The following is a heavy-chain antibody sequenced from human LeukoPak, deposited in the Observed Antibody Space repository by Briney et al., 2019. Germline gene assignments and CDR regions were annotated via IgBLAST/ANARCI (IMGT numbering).Heavy chain of an antibody. D-gene: IGHD5-12*01. CDR3: AKNPDIVATYNYFDY. CDR2: IYSGGST. Sequence: GGSLRLSCAASGFTVSSNYMSWVRQAPGKGLEGVSVIYSGGSTYYADSVKGRFTISRDNSKNTLYLQMNSLRAEDTAVYYCAKNPDIVATYNYFDYWGQGSLVTVSS. CDR1: GFTVSSNY. J-gene: IGHJ4*02. V-gene: IGHV3-66*01.